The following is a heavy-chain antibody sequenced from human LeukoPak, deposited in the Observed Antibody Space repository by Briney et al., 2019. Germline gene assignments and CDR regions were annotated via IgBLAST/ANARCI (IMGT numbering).Heavy chain of an antibody. CDR2: IYPGDSDT. CDR1: GYRFTSYW. Sequence: GEPLKISCKGSGYRFTSYWVAWVRQMHGKGLEWMGIIYPGDSDTRYSPSFQGQVTISADKSISTAYLQWSSLKASDTAMYYCARRYYGSGSYYNWFDPWGQGTLVTVSS. V-gene: IGHV5-51*01. J-gene: IGHJ5*02. D-gene: IGHD3-10*01. CDR3: ARRYYGSGSYYNWFDP.